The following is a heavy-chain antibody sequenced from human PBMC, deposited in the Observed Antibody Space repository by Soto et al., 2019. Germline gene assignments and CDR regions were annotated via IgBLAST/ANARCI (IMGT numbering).Heavy chain of an antibody. CDR1: GLTFSSYA. CDR2: ISYDGTNK. CDR3: APNQPPRSFDY. J-gene: IGHJ4*02. Sequence: LRLSCAASGLTFSSYALHWVRQAPGKGLEWVAVISYDGTNKYYADSVKGRFTISRDNSKNTLYLHMNSLRAEDTAVYYCAPNQPPRSFDYWGQGTLVTVSS. V-gene: IGHV3-30-3*01.